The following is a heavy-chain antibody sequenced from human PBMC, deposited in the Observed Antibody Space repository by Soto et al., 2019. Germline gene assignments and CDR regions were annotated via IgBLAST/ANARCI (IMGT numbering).Heavy chain of an antibody. D-gene: IGHD3-10*01. V-gene: IGHV3-23*01. Sequence: EVQLLESGGGLVQPGGSLRLSCAASGFTFSSYAMSWVRQAPGKGLEWVSAISGSGGSTYYADSVKGRFTISRDNSKNTLYLQMNSLRAEDTAVYYCAKVPYSYGSGSYYIDYWGQGTLVTVSS. CDR2: ISGSGGST. CDR3: AKVPYSYGSGSYYIDY. CDR1: GFTFSSYA. J-gene: IGHJ4*02.